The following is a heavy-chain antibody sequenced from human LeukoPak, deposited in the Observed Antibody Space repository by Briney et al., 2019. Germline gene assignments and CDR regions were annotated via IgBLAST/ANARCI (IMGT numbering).Heavy chain of an antibody. J-gene: IGHJ1*01. CDR3: ARDSSEFRSLIPH. CDR2: IVPIFGTA. D-gene: IGHD2-21*01. Sequence: GASVKVSCKASGGTFSSNAISWVRQAPGQGPEWMGGIVPIFGTAKYAQKFQGRATITADESTSTVYMELSRLRSEDTAVYYCARDSSEFRSLIPHWGQGTLVTVSS. CDR1: GGTFSSNA. V-gene: IGHV1-69*13.